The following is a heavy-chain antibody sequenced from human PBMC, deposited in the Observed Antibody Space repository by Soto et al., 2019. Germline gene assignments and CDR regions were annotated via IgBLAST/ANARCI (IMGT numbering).Heavy chain of an antibody. D-gene: IGHD3-10*01. CDR3: ARAGGTYYYGSGSYYSDY. V-gene: IGHV1-69*04. CDR2: IIPILGIA. J-gene: IGHJ4*02. CDR1: GGTFSSYA. Sequence: ASVKVSCKASGGTFSSYAISWVRQAPGQGLEWMGRIIPILGIANYAQKFQGRVTITADKSTSTAYMELSSLRSEDTAVYYCARAGGTYYYGSGSYYSDYWGQGTLVTVSS.